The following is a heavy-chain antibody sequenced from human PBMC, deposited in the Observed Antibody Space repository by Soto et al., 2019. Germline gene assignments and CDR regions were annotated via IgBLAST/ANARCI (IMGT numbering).Heavy chain of an antibody. Sequence: SETLSLTCTVSGGSISSGGYYWSWIRQHPGKGLEWIGYIYYSGSTYYNPSLKSRVTISVDTSKNQFSLKLSSVTAADTAVYYCARGKTYYYDSSGNPKNWFDPWGQGTLVTVSS. CDR2: IYYSGST. J-gene: IGHJ5*02. CDR1: GGSISSGGYY. V-gene: IGHV4-31*03. D-gene: IGHD3-22*01. CDR3: ARGKTYYYDSSGNPKNWFDP.